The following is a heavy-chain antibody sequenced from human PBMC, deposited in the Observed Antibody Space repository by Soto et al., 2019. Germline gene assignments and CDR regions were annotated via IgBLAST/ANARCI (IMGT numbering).Heavy chain of an antibody. J-gene: IGHJ4*02. V-gene: IGHV4-31*03. CDR1: GGSISSGGYY. CDR3: ARDRAAAAGELDY. CDR2: IYYSGST. Sequence: TLSLTCTVSGGSISSGGYYWSWIRQHPGKGLEWIGYIYYSGSTYYNPSLKSRVTISVDTSKNQFSLKLSSVTAADMAVYYCARDRAAAAGELDYWGQGTLVTVSS. D-gene: IGHD6-13*01.